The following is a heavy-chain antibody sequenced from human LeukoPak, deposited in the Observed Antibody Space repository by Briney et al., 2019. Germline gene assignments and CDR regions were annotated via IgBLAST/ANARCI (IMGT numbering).Heavy chain of an antibody. Sequence: GESLRLSCAASGFSFINAWMNWVRQAPGKGLEWVGRIKGKTYGGTTDYAAPVKGRFSISRDDAINTVYLHMSSLKTEDTAVYYCLCSAQDLDYWGQGTLVTVSS. V-gene: IGHV3-15*01. J-gene: IGHJ4*02. CDR1: GFSFINAW. D-gene: IGHD6-19*01. CDR2: IKGKTYGGTT. CDR3: LCSAQDLDY.